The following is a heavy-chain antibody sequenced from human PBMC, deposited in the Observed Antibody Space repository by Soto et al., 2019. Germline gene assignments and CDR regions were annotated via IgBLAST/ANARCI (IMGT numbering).Heavy chain of an antibody. CDR2: IYYSGST. Sequence: QVQLQESGPGLVKPSQTLSLTCTVSGGSISSGGYYWSWIRQHPGKGLEWIGYIYYSGSTSYNPSLNSRLTISVDTSKNQFSLKLSSVTAADTAVYYCARDVYCSGANCSYFDYWGQGTLVTVSS. V-gene: IGHV4-31*03. CDR3: ARDVYCSGANCSYFDY. D-gene: IGHD2-15*01. J-gene: IGHJ4*02. CDR1: GGSISSGGYY.